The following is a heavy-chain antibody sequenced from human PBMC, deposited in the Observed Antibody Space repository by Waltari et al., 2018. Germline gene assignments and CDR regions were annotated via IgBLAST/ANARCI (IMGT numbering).Heavy chain of an antibody. J-gene: IGHJ4*02. CDR2: LNADGSAT. Sequence: EVQLVESGGGLVQPGGSLRLSCAASGFTFSAYRMHWVRQAPGKGLVWVSLLNADGSATLYADSVKGRVTMARDNAKDTLYLQMNSLRGEDTAVYYCAIQISGVVFWGQGTLVTVSS. CDR3: AIQISGVVF. CDR1: GFTFSAYR. D-gene: IGHD3-3*01. V-gene: IGHV3-74*01.